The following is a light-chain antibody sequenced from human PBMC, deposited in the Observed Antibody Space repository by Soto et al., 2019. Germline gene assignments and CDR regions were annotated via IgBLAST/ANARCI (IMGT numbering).Light chain of an antibody. CDR1: QSIGSW. CDR2: GAS. J-gene: IGKJ3*01. Sequence: DIQMTQSPSTLSASVGARVPITCRASQSIGSWLAWYQQKPGKAPKLLIYGASSIASGIPSRFSGSGSRTDSPRTISSLQPDDVASYYRQQYDCYSTFGPGTKVDIK. V-gene: IGKV1-5*03. CDR3: QQYDCYST.